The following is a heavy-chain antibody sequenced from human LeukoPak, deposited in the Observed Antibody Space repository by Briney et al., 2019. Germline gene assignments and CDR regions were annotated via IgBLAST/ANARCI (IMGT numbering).Heavy chain of an antibody. D-gene: IGHD6-19*01. CDR3: AKDKGSGWSGIDY. V-gene: IGHV3-9*01. J-gene: IGHJ4*02. CDR2: INWNSGSI. Sequence: GRSLRLSCAASGFTFDDYAMQWVRHTPGKGLEWVSGINWNSGSIGYADSVKGRFTISRDNAKNSLYLQMNSLRPEDTAFYYCAKDKGSGWSGIDYWGQGTLVTVSS. CDR1: GFTFDDYA.